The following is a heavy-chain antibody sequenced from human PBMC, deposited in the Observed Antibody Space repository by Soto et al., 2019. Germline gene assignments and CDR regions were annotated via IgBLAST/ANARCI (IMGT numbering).Heavy chain of an antibody. Sequence: EVQLVESGGGLVQPGGSLRLSCAASGFTVSSNYMSWVRQAPGKGLEWVSVIYSGGSTYYADSVKGRFTISRDNSTNTLYLQMNGLRAEDTAVDYCAGIAAAAADDAFDIWGQGTMVTVSS. D-gene: IGHD6-13*01. CDR2: IYSGGST. CDR1: GFTVSSNY. J-gene: IGHJ3*02. V-gene: IGHV3-66*01. CDR3: AGIAAAAADDAFDI.